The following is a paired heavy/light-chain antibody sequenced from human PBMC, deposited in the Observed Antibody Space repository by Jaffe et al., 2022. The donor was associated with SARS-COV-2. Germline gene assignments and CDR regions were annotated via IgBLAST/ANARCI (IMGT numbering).Heavy chain of an antibody. CDR2: IDPSDSYT. CDR3: ARQYRSLWSTDNGMDV. Sequence: EVQLVQSGAEVKKPGESLRISCKGSGYSFTSYWITWVRQMSGKGLEWMGRIDPSDSYTNYSPSFQGHVTISADKSISTAYLQWSSLRASDTAIYYCARQYRSLWSTDNGMDVWGQGTTVTVSS. V-gene: IGHV5-10-1*03. J-gene: IGHJ6*02. D-gene: IGHD3-3*01. CDR1: GYSFTSYW.
Light chain of an antibody. J-gene: IGKJ2*01. CDR2: LGS. V-gene: IGKV2-28*01. Sequence: DIVMTQSPLSLPVTPGEPASISCRSSQSLLHSNGYNYLDWYLQKPGQSPHLLIYLGSNRASGVPDRFSGSGSGTDFTLKISRVEAEDVGVYYCMQALQTPQTFGQGTKLEIK. CDR1: QSLLHSNGYNY. CDR3: MQALQTPQT.